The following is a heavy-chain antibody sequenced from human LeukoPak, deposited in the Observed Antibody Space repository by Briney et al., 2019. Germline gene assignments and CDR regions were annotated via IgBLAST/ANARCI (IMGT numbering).Heavy chain of an antibody. Sequence: GASVKVSCKASGYTFTSYGISWVRQAPGQGLEWMGWISAYNGNTNYAQKPQGRVTMTTDTSTSTAYMELRSLRSDDTAVYYCARALSSGIAYYFDYWGQGTLVTVSS. J-gene: IGHJ4*02. CDR1: GYTFTSYG. CDR3: ARALSSGIAYYFDY. V-gene: IGHV1-18*01. CDR2: ISAYNGNT. D-gene: IGHD6-13*01.